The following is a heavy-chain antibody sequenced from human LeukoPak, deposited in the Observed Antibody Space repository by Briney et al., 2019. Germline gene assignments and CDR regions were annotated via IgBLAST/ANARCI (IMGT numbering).Heavy chain of an antibody. CDR1: GGSISSSSSY. D-gene: IGHD2-15*01. CDR2: IYYSGST. V-gene: IGHV4-39*01. Sequence: PSETLSLTCTVSGGSISSSSSYWGWIRQPPGKGLEWIGSIYYSGSTYYNPSPKSRVTISVDTSKNQFSLKLSSVTAADTAVYYCARRANLRYCSGGSCYGFDPWGQGTLVTVSS. J-gene: IGHJ5*02. CDR3: ARRANLRYCSGGSCYGFDP.